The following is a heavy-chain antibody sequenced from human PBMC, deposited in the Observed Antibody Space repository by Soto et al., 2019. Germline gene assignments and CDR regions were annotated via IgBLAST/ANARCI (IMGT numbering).Heavy chain of an antibody. CDR2: ISGSGGSP. CDR1: GFTFSSYT. V-gene: IGHV3-23*01. D-gene: IGHD2-2*01. CDR3: AKARCNSTTCYVPDY. Sequence: GGSLRLSCAASGFTFSSYTMSWVRQAPGKGLEWVSVISGSGGSPYYADSVQGRFTISRDNPKNTLYLQMNSLRAEDTAIYYCAKARCNSTTCYVPDYWGQGTLVTVSS. J-gene: IGHJ4*02.